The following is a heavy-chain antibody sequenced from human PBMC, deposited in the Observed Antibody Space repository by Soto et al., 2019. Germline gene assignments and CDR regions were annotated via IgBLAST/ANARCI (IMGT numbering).Heavy chain of an antibody. CDR1: GGTFSSYT. CDR3: ARDLAAGDY. Sequence: SVKVSCKASGGTFSSYTISWVRQAPGQGLEWMGRIIPILGIANYAQKFQGRVTLTTDTSTRTVYMELSSLRFDDTAVYYCARDLAAGDYWGQGTLVTVSS. J-gene: IGHJ4*02. CDR2: IIPILGIA. V-gene: IGHV1-69*04. D-gene: IGHD6-13*01.